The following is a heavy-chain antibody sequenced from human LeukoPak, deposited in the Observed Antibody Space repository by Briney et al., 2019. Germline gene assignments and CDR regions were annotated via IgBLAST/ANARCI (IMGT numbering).Heavy chain of an antibody. V-gene: IGHV1-2*02. D-gene: IGHD1-26*01. Sequence: GASVKVSCKASGYTFTGYFMYWVRQAPGQGLEWMGWINPNSGGTNYAQKFQGRVTVTRDASISTAYMDLSRLRSDDTAVYYCAREYRGSYSPLDYWGQGTLVTVSS. J-gene: IGHJ4*02. CDR1: GYTFTGYF. CDR3: AREYRGSYSPLDY. CDR2: INPNSGGT.